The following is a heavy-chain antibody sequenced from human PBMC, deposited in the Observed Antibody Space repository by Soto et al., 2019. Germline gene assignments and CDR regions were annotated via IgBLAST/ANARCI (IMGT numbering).Heavy chain of an antibody. CDR2: FYYSGST. CDR1: GASISSSHYY. D-gene: IGHD3-22*01. V-gene: IGHV4-39*01. CDR3: ARPIEGGSSGYYD. Sequence: SETLSLTCTVSGASISSSHYYWAWIRQPPGKGLEWIGSFYYSGSTYYKPSLKSRVSISVDTSKNQFSLKLSSVTAADTAVYYCARPIEGGSSGYYDWGQGTLVTVSS. J-gene: IGHJ4*02.